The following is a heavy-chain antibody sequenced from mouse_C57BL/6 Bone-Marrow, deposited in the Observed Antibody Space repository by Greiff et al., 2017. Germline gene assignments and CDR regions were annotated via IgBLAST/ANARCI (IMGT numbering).Heavy chain of an antibody. CDR3: ARCYGSSKYYYAMDY. CDR2: IYPGDGDT. V-gene: IGHV1-82*01. Sequence: QVHVKQSGPELVKPGASVKISCKASGYAFSSSWMNWVKQRPGKGLEWIGRIYPGDGDTNYNGKFKGKATLTADKSSSTAYMQLSSLTSEDSAVYFCARCYGSSKYYYAMDYWGQGTSVTVSS. J-gene: IGHJ4*01. D-gene: IGHD1-1*01. CDR1: GYAFSSSW.